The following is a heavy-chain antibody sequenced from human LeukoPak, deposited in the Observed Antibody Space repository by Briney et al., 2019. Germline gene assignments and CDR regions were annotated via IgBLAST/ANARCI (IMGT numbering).Heavy chain of an antibody. J-gene: IGHJ6*02. CDR1: GLTFSSYA. V-gene: IGHV3-23*01. CDR3: AKARDGYNYPYYYGMDV. Sequence: GGSLRLSCAASGLTFSSYAMSWVRQAPGKALEWVSTVSGSGGSSHYADSVKGRFTISRDNSKNTLYLQMNSLRAEDTAGYYCAKARDGYNYPYYYGMDVWGQGTTVTVSS. CDR2: VSGSGGSS. D-gene: IGHD5-24*01.